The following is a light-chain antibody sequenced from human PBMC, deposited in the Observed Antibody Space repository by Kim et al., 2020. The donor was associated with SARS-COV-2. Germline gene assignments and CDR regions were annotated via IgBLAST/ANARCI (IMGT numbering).Light chain of an antibody. Sequence: APGERATLSCRASRSVSISYLAWYQQKAGQAPILLIYGASSRATGIPDRFSGSGSGTDFTLTISRLEPEDFAVYYCQHFGISQLSFGGGTKVDIK. J-gene: IGKJ4*01. CDR3: QHFGISQLS. CDR2: GAS. CDR1: RSVSISY. V-gene: IGKV3-20*01.